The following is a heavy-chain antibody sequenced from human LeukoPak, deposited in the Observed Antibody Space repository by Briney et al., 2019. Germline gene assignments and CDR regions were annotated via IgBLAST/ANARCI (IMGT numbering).Heavy chain of an antibody. Sequence: SETLSLTCSVSGASINSRHYNWAWIRQPPGKGLEWIATIYYGGNIDYNPSLKSRVTISVDTSKNHFSLRLSSVTAADTAVYFCARGPTMTTDCWGQGTLVTVSS. CDR1: GASINSRHYN. J-gene: IGHJ4*02. D-gene: IGHD5-24*01. CDR3: ARGPTMTTDC. CDR2: IYYGGNI. V-gene: IGHV4-39*02.